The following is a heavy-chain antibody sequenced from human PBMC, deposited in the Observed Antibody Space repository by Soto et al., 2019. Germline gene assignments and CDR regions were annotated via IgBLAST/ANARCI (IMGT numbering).Heavy chain of an antibody. D-gene: IGHD3-10*01. Sequence: SETLSLTCTVSGGSISSSSYYWGWIRQPPGKGLEWIGSIYYSGSTYYNPSLKSRVTISVDTSKNQFSLKLSSVTAADTALYYFARDVHYYGSVYWYFDLWGRGTLVTVSS. V-gene: IGHV4-39*07. CDR2: IYYSGST. CDR1: GGSISSSSYY. J-gene: IGHJ2*01. CDR3: ARDVHYYGSVYWYFDL.